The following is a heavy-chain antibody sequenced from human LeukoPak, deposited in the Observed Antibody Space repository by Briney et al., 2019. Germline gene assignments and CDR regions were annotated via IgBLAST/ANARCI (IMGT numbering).Heavy chain of an antibody. D-gene: IGHD2-21*01. CDR2: INPNSGGT. CDR3: ARDGDCGGDCSLDAFDI. V-gene: IGHV1-2*02. Sequence: ASVKVSCKASGYTFTGYYMHWVRQAPGQGLEWMGWINPNSGGTNYAQKFQGRVTMTRDTSISTAYMELSRLRSDDTAVYYCARDGDCGGDCSLDAFDIWSQGTMVTVSS. CDR1: GYTFTGYY. J-gene: IGHJ3*02.